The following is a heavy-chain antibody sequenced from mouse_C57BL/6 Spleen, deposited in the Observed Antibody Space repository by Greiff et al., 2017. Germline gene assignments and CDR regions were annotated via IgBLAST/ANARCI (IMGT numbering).Heavy chain of an antibody. V-gene: IGHV1-42*01. J-gene: IGHJ3*01. CDR1: GYSFTGYY. Sequence: VQLKESGPELVKPGASVKISCKASGYSFTGYYMNWVKQSPEKSLEWIGEINPSTGGTTYNQKFKAKATLTVDKSSSTAYMQLKSLTSEDSAVYYCARSSTRFAYWGQGTLVTVSA. CDR3: ARSSTRFAY. CDR2: INPSTGGT. D-gene: IGHD5-1*01.